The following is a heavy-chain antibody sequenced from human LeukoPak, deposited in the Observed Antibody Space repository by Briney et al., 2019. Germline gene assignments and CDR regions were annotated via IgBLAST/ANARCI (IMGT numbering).Heavy chain of an antibody. D-gene: IGHD3-10*01. CDR2: ISAYNGNT. V-gene: IGHV1-18*01. CDR1: GYTFSTYG. CDR3: AAPDLYGSGSNPG. J-gene: IGHJ4*02. Sequence: GASVKVSCKASGYTFSTYGINWVRQAPGQGLEWMGWISAYNGNTNYAQKLQGRVTMTTDTSTSTAYMELRSLRSDDTAVYYCAAPDLYGSGSNPGWGQGTLVTVSS.